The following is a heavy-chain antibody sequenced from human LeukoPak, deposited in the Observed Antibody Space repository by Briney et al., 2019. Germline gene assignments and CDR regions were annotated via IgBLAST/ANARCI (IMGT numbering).Heavy chain of an antibody. CDR1: GYTFTSYG. J-gene: IGHJ3*02. Sequence: ASVKISCKASGYTFTSYGISWARQAPGQGLEWMGWISAYNGNTNYAQKLQGRVTMTTDTSTSTAYMELRSLRSEDTAIYYCARVGCGGDCYADAFDIWGQGTMVTVSS. CDR3: ARVGCGGDCYADAFDI. D-gene: IGHD2-21*02. CDR2: ISAYNGNT. V-gene: IGHV1-18*01.